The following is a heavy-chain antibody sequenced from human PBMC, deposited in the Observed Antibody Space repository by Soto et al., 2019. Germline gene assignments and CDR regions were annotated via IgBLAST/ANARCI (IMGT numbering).Heavy chain of an antibody. V-gene: IGHV1-69*18. CDR1: GGTFSRSG. CDR2: IVPSVDTT. CDR3: ARCPQPPDTADPYAVDV. D-gene: IGHD5-18*01. J-gene: IGHJ6*02. Sequence: QGQLVQSGTEVKKPGASVKVSCKASGGTFSRSGFHWVRQAPGQGLEWMGMIVPSVDTTNYAQKFQARVTISADQFTSTVYRELRSLRSEDTAVYYCARCPQPPDTADPYAVDVWGQGTRVIVSS.